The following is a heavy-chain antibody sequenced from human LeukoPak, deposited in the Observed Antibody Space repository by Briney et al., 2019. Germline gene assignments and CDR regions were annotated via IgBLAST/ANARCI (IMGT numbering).Heavy chain of an antibody. D-gene: IGHD5-18*01. CDR3: ARDQGGYSYGYDL. V-gene: IGHV3-48*01. Sequence: QSGGSLRLSCAASGFTFSSYSMNWVRQAPGKGLEWVSYISSSSSTIYYADSVKGRFTISRDNAKNSLYLQMNSLRVEDTAVYYCARDQGGYSYGYDLWGQGTLVTVSS. J-gene: IGHJ5*02. CDR2: ISSSSSTI. CDR1: GFTFSSYS.